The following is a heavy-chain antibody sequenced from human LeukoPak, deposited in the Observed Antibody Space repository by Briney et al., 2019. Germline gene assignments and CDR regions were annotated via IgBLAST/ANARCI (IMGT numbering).Heavy chain of an antibody. D-gene: IGHD3-22*01. CDR3: ASDSSGYYFFDY. V-gene: IGHV4-38-2*01. J-gene: IGHJ4*02. Sequence: SETLSLTCGVSSYSINSGYYWGWVRQPPGKGLEWIGNVYHSGSTYYNPSLKSQVTISVDRSKNQFSLNLTSMTAADTAVYYCASDSSGYYFFDYWGQGILVTVSS. CDR2: VYHSGST. CDR1: SYSINSGYY.